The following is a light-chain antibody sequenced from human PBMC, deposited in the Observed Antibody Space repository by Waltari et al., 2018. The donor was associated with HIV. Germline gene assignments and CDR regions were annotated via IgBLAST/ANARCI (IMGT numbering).Light chain of an antibody. V-gene: IGLV2-14*01. CDR1: SSDVGGYNY. Sequence: QSALTQPASVSGSPGQSITISCTGTSSDVGGYNYVSWYQQHPGKAPKLMIYDVSKRPSGVSTLFSGSKSGNTASLTISGLQAEDEADYHCSSYTSSSTLVFGGGTKLTVL. CDR3: SSYTSSSTLV. J-gene: IGLJ2*01. CDR2: DVS.